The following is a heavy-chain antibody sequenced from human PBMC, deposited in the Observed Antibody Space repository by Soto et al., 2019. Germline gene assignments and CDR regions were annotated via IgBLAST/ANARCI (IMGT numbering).Heavy chain of an antibody. J-gene: IGHJ6*02. Sequence: GESLKISCKGSGYSFTSYWIGWVRQMPGKGLEWMGIIYPGDSDTRYSPSFQGQVTISAVKSISTAYLQWSSLKASDTAMYYCATGYDSSGYYTSGMDVWGQGTTVTV. D-gene: IGHD3-22*01. V-gene: IGHV5-51*01. CDR1: GYSFTSYW. CDR2: IYPGDSDT. CDR3: ATGYDSSGYYTSGMDV.